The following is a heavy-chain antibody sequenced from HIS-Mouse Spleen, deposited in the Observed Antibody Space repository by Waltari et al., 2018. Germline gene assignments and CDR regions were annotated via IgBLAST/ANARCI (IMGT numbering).Heavy chain of an antibody. D-gene: IGHD6-13*01. CDR2: IYYSGST. J-gene: IGHJ2*01. CDR3: AREIPYSSSWYDWYFDL. CDR1: GGSISSSSSY. Sequence: QLQLQESGPGLVKPSETLSLTCTVSGGSISSSSSYRGWPRQPPGKGLEWIGSIYYSGSTYYNPSLKSRVTISVDTSKNQFSLKLSSVTAADTAVYYCAREIPYSSSWYDWYFDLWGRGTLVTVSS. V-gene: IGHV4-39*07.